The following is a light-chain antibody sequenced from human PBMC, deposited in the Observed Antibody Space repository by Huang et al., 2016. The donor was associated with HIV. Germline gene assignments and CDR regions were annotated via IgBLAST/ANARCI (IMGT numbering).Light chain of an antibody. CDR2: WAS. V-gene: IGKV4-1*01. Sequence: DVVLSQSPDYLPVSLGARATVNCRSSQSIFYNSNGQNYLAWYQQKAGQPPKLLVYWASTRAPGVPDRFSGTGSGTDFTLTINNLQAEDAAVYYCQQCYFSPRTFGPGTKVDI. CDR3: QQCYFSPRT. J-gene: IGKJ3*01. CDR1: QSIFYNSNGQNY.